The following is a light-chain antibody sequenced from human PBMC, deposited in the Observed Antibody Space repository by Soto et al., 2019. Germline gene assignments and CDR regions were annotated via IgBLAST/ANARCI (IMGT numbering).Light chain of an antibody. J-gene: IGKJ3*01. Sequence: EIVMTQSPATLSVSPGERATLSCRASQSVSGNLAWYQQKPGQAPRLLIYGASTRATGIPARFSGSGSGTEFTLTISSLQSEDFATYYCQQSYSTPFTFGPGTKVDIK. V-gene: IGKV3-15*01. CDR3: QQSYSTPFT. CDR2: GAS. CDR1: QSVSGN.